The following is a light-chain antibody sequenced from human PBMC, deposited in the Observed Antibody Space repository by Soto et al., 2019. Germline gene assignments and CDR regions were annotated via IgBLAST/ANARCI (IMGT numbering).Light chain of an antibody. Sequence: QSVLAQPASVSGSPGQSITISCTGSGSDIGAYNYVSWYQQHPGKAPKLLIHGVTRRPSGDSYRFSGSKSGNTASLTISGLQAEDEADYYCSSYTSSSTLYVFGSGTKVTVL. CDR3: SSYTSSSTLYV. J-gene: IGLJ1*01. V-gene: IGLV2-14*01. CDR1: GSDIGAYNY. CDR2: GVT.